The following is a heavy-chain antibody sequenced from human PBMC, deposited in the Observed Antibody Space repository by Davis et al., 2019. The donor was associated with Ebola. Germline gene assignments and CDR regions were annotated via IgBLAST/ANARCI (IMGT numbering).Heavy chain of an antibody. CDR2: VIPVFGTT. V-gene: IGHV1-69*06. CDR3: ATDPDIPAGVGY. D-gene: IGHD2-2*02. J-gene: IGHJ4*02. CDR1: GGTFSSYT. Sequence: SVKVSCKASGGTFSSYTITWVRQAPGQGLEWMGWVIPVFGTTNYAQKFQGRVTMTGDTSTETAYMDLSSLRSDDTAVYYCATDPDIPAGVGYWGQGTLVTVSS.